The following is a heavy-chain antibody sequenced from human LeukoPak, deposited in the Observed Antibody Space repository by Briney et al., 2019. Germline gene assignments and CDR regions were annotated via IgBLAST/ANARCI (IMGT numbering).Heavy chain of an antibody. CDR3: AKRGVVIRVILVGFHKEAYYFDS. V-gene: IGHV3-23*01. J-gene: IGHJ4*02. CDR2: ISGSGGGT. D-gene: IGHD3-22*01. CDR1: GITLSNYG. Sequence: GGSLRLSCEVSGITLSNYGMSWDRQAPGKGLEWVAGISGSGGGTNYADSVKGRFTISRDNSKNTLYLQMNSLRAEDTAVYFCAKRGVVIRVILVGFHKEAYYFDSWGQGALVTVSS.